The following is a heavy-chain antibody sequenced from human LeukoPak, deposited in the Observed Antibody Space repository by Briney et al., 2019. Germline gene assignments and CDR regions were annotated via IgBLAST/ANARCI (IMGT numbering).Heavy chain of an antibody. CDR3: AREGVTTVTTARSGIDY. V-gene: IGHV4-34*01. J-gene: IGHJ4*02. D-gene: IGHD4-17*01. CDR1: GGSFSGYY. Sequence: SETLSLTCAVYGGSFSGYYWSWIRQPPGQGLEWIGEINHSGSTNYNPSLKSRVTISVDTSKNQFSLKLSSVTAADTAVYYCAREGVTTVTTARSGIDYWGQGTLVTVSS. CDR2: INHSGST.